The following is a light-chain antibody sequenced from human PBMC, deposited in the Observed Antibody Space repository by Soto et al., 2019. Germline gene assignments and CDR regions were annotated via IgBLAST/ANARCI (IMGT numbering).Light chain of an antibody. V-gene: IGLV2-14*03. Sequence: QSVLAQPASVSGSRGQSITISCTGTSSDVGRYNYVSWFQQHPGKVPKLIIYDVSNWPSGVSDRFSGSKSGNTASLTISGLHPEDEVDYYCSSFTSSSTFVFGTGTKVTVL. J-gene: IGLJ1*01. CDR1: SSDVGRYNY. CDR3: SSFTSSSTFV. CDR2: DVS.